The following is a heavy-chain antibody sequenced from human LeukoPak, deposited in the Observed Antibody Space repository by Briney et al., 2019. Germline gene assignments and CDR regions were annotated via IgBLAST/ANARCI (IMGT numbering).Heavy chain of an antibody. CDR1: GFTFSTYD. J-gene: IGHJ2*01. D-gene: IGHD6-13*01. V-gene: IGHV3-13*04. CDR2: IGTAGDT. CDR3: ARDKAAFGTVLDL. Sequence: PGGSLRLSCAASGFTFSTYDIHWVRQAPGKGLEWVSGIGTAGDTYYLGPVKGRFTISRENAKNSLYLQMNSLRAGDTAVYYCARDKAAFGTVLDLWGRGTLVTVSS.